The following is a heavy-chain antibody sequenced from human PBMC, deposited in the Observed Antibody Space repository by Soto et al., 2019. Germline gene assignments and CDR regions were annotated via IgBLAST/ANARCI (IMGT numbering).Heavy chain of an antibody. Sequence: QVQLVESGGDMVQPGTSLRLSCVGSGFTFRSYVIHWVRQAPGKGLEWVALTSYDGSNNFYGDSVKGRFTISRHNSRNTVELQMDSLRFEDTALYYCARWGTTGGLDVWGQGTLVSVSS. V-gene: IGHV3-33*05. CDR3: ARWGTTGGLDV. J-gene: IGHJ4*02. D-gene: IGHD3-16*01. CDR2: TSYDGSNN. CDR1: GFTFRSYV.